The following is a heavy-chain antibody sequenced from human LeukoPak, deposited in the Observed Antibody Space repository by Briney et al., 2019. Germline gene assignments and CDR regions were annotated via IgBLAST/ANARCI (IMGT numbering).Heavy chain of an antibody. CDR3: ASVLLAYCGGDCPPGY. Sequence: GASVKVSCKASGYTFTSYDINWVRQATGQGLEWMGWMNPNSGGTNYAQKFQGRVTMTRDTSISTAYMELSRLRSDDTAVYYCASVLLAYCGGDCPPGYWGQGTLVTVSS. D-gene: IGHD2-21*01. V-gene: IGHV1-2*02. CDR2: MNPNSGGT. CDR1: GYTFTSYD. J-gene: IGHJ4*02.